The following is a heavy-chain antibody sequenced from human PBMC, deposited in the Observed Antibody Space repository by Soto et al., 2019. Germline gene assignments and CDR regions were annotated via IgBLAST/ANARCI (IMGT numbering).Heavy chain of an antibody. CDR2: ILVDGRT. J-gene: IGHJ3*01. Sequence: GGSLRLSCAASGFPCGSYDMTWVRQAPGKGLEWVSTILVDGRTFYVDSVKGRFTISRDKSRNTVYLQMNSLTAGDTALYYCAKATATGGGAFDFCGQGTMVTVSS. CDR3: AKATATGGGAFDF. D-gene: IGHD2-8*02. CDR1: GFPCGSYD. V-gene: IGHV3-23*01.